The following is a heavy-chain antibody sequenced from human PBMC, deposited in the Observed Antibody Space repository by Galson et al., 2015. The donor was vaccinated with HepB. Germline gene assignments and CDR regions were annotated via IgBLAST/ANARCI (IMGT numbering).Heavy chain of an antibody. V-gene: IGHV1-18*01. CDR3: ALYYDSQNGFDP. CDR2: ISAYNGNT. J-gene: IGHJ5*02. Sequence: SEKVSCKASGYTFTSYGISWVRQAPGQGLEWMGWISAYNGNTNYAQKLQGRVTMTTDTSTSTAYMELRSLRSDDTAVYYCALYYDSQNGFDPWGQGTLVTVSS. D-gene: IGHD3-22*01. CDR1: GYTFTSYG.